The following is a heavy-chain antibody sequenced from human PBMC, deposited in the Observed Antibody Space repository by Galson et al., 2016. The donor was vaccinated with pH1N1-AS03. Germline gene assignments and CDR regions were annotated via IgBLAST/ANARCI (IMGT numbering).Heavy chain of an antibody. V-gene: IGHV1-18*01. J-gene: IGHJ5*02. Sequence: VKVSCKASGYTFTNYGISWVRQAPGQGLEYMGWIGTYTIYAQKLQGRVTMTTDTSTSTAYMELRSLRSDDTAVYFCARALRRRYYFDNWGQGTLIAVSS. D-gene: IGHD3-16*01. CDR1: GYTFTNYG. CDR3: ARALRRRYYFDN. CDR2: IGTYT.